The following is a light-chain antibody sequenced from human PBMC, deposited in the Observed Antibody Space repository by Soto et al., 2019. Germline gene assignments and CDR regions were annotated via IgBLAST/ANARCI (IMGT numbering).Light chain of an antibody. CDR2: EVS. V-gene: IGLV2-14*01. Sequence: ALTQPASVSGSPGQSITISCSGTSSDVGAYNYVSWYQHHPGKAPKLMIYEVSNRPSGVSNRFSGSKSGNTASLTISGLQPEDEGDYYCTSCTSSNSPHVVFGGGTKLTVL. CDR1: SSDVGAYNY. J-gene: IGLJ2*01. CDR3: TSCTSSNSPHVV.